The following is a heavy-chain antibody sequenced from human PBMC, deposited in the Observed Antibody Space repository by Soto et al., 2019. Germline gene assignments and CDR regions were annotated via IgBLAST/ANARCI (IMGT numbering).Heavy chain of an antibody. D-gene: IGHD3-9*01. CDR2: ISAYNGNT. V-gene: IGHV1-18*04. CDR3: ARDPGVLRYFDGFPGAWFDP. CDR1: GYTFTSYG. J-gene: IGHJ5*02. Sequence: QVQLVQSGAEVKKPGASVKVSCKASGYTFTSYGISWVRQAPGHGLEWMGWISAYNGNTNYAQKPQGRVTMTTDTSTSTAYMELRRLRSDDTAVYYCARDPGVLRYFDGFPGAWFDPWGQGTLVTVSS.